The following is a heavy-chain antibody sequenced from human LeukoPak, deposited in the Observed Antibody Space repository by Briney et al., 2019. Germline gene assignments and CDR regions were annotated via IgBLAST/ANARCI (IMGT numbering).Heavy chain of an antibody. CDR1: GYTFTSYY. D-gene: IGHD3-9*01. J-gene: IGHJ4*02. CDR3: AREMFGFQSPNFDILDVEFDY. CDR2: INPSGGST. Sequence: GASVKVSCKASGYTFTSYYMHWVREAPGQGLEWMGIINPSGGSTSYAQKFQGRVTMTRDMSMSTVYMELSSLRSEDTAVYYCAREMFGFQSPNFDILDVEFDYWGQGTLVTVSS. V-gene: IGHV1-46*01.